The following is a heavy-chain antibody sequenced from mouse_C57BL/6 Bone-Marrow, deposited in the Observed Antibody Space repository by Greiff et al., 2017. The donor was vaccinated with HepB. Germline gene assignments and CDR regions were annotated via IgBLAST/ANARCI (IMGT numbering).Heavy chain of an antibody. J-gene: IGHJ1*03. CDR3: AIITPYWYFDV. CDR1: GYTFTSYW. Sequence: VQLQESGAELAKPGASVKLSCKASGYTFTSYWMHWVKQRPGQGLEWIGYINPSSGYTKYNQKFKDKATLTADKSSSTAYMQLSSLTYEDSAVYDCAIITPYWYFDVWGTGTTVTVSS. V-gene: IGHV1-7*01. CDR2: INPSSGYT. D-gene: IGHD1-1*01.